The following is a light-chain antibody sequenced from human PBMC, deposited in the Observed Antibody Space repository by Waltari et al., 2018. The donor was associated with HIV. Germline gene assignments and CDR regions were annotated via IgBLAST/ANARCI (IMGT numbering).Light chain of an antibody. CDR2: EVS. CDR3: YSYAGSNNWV. J-gene: IGLJ3*02. Sequence: QSALTQPPSASGSPGQSVTISCTGTSSDIGGYNYVSWYQQHPDKAPKLMIYEVSKRPSGVPDRSSGSKSGNTASLTVSGLQAGDEANYYCYSYAGSNNWVFGGGTKLTVL. V-gene: IGLV2-8*01. CDR1: SSDIGGYNY.